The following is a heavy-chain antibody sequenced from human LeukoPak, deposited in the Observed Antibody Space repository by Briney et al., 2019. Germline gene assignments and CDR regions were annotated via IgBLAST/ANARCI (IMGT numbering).Heavy chain of an antibody. Sequence: SETLSLTCAVYGGSFSGYYWSWIRQPPGKGLEWIGEINHSGSTDYNPSLKSRVTISVDTSKNQFSLKLSSVTAADTAVYYCARGNWGLFDYWGQGTLVTVSS. CDR3: ARGNWGLFDY. CDR2: INHSGST. CDR1: GGSFSGYY. V-gene: IGHV4-34*01. J-gene: IGHJ4*02. D-gene: IGHD7-27*01.